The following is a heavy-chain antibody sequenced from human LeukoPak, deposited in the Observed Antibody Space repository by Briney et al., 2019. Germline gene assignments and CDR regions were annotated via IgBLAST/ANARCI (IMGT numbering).Heavy chain of an antibody. J-gene: IGHJ5*02. V-gene: IGHV5-51*01. CDR3: ARRQSTSPWSDP. CDR1: GDTFATNW. Sequence: GESLKISCKGSGDTFATNWIGWVRQLPGKGLEWMGVIYPGDSRTRYSPSFQGQVTISADKSISTAYLQWSSLKASDTAMYFCARRQSTSPWSDPWGQGTLVTVYS. CDR2: IYPGDSRT. D-gene: IGHD2-2*01.